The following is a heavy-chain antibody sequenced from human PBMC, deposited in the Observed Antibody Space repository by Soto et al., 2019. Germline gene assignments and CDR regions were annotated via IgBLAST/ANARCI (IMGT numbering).Heavy chain of an antibody. J-gene: IGHJ3*02. V-gene: IGHV1-46*03. CDR2: INPSGGST. Sequence: ASVNVSCKASGYTFTSYYMHWVRQAPGQGLEWMGIINPSGGSTSYAQKFQGRVTMTRDTSTSTVYMELSSLRSEDTAVYYCARGLRFLEWLFPDAFGIWGQGTMVTVSS. D-gene: IGHD3-3*01. CDR3: ARGLRFLEWLFPDAFGI. CDR1: GYTFTSYY.